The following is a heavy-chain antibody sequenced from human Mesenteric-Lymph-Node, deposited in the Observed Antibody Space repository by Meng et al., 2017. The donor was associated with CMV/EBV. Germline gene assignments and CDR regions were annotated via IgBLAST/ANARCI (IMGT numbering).Heavy chain of an antibody. CDR2: INPNGGAT. CDR3: ARDDFDHLGFFQD. D-gene: IGHD3-9*01. CDR1: GYTFISYY. V-gene: IGHV1-46*01. Sequence: CKASGYTFISYYVHWVRKGPGEGPEWMGLINPNGGATGYAPRFKGRITVTRDTSTSTVYMELRSLISEDTAVYYCARDDFDHLGFFQDWGQGTLVTVSS. J-gene: IGHJ1*01.